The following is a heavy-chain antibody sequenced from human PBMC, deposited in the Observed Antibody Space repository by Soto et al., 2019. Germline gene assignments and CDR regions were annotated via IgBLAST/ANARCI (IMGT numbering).Heavy chain of an antibody. CDR1: GFTFSSYA. D-gene: IGHD6-13*01. J-gene: IGHJ4*02. Sequence: EVQLLDSGGGLVQPGGSLRLSCAASGFTFSSYAMNWVRQAPGRGLEWVSVISGSGDSTYYADSVKGRCTISRDNSKNTLYLQMTSLRAEDTAVYYCARRGPGTYFDYWGQGTLVTVSS. CDR2: ISGSGDST. V-gene: IGHV3-23*01. CDR3: ARRGPGTYFDY.